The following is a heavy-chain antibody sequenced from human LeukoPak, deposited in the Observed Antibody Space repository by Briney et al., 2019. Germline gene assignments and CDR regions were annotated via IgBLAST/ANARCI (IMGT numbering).Heavy chain of an antibody. Sequence: SETLSLTCAVSGGSISSSNWWSWVRPPPGKGLEWIGEIYYSGSTKYNPSLKSRVTMSVDTSKNQFSLKLSSVTAADTAVYYCARGSDYTGAFDIWGQGTMVTVSS. CDR2: IYYSGST. D-gene: IGHD3-16*01. CDR1: GGSISSSNW. V-gene: IGHV4-4*02. J-gene: IGHJ3*02. CDR3: ARGSDYTGAFDI.